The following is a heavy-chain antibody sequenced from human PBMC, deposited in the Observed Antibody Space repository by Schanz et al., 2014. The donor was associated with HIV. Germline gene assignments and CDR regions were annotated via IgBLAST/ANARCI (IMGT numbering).Heavy chain of an antibody. CDR3: TRGRFLERGGMDV. CDR1: GFTFTDNY. V-gene: IGHV3-23*04. J-gene: IGHJ6*02. CDR2: ISVTGDNT. D-gene: IGHD3-3*01. Sequence: EEQLVESGGGLVQPGGSLRLSCAASGFTFTDNYMSWIRQAPGKGLEWVSSISVTGDNTYYADSVKGRFTISRDTSKKTLYLQMNSLRAEDTAVYFCTRGRFLERGGMDVWGQGTAVTVSS.